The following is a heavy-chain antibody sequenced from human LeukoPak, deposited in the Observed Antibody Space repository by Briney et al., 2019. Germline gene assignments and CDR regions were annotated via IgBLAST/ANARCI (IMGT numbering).Heavy chain of an antibody. CDR1: GYTFTGYY. CDR3: ASRAGNSFHGFDV. J-gene: IGHJ3*01. V-gene: IGHV1-2*02. CDR2: INPNSGGT. Sequence: ASVKVSCKASGYTFTGYYMHWVRQAPGQGLEWMGWINPNSGGTNYAQKFQGRVTMTRDTSTSTAYMELRSLSSDDTAVYYCASRAGNSFHGFDVWGQGTMVTVSS. D-gene: IGHD4-23*01.